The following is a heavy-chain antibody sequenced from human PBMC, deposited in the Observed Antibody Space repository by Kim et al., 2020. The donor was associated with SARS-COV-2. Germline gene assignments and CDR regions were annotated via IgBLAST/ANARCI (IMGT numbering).Heavy chain of an antibody. V-gene: IGHV4-39*01. CDR2: VFYSGTT. J-gene: IGHJ5*02. CDR1: GDSMNTNRYY. D-gene: IGHD6-13*01. CDR3: ARQEATAACFDP. Sequence: SETLSLTCTVSGDSMNTNRYYWAWIRQAPGKGLEYIGRVFYSGTTNYNPSLKSRVTISVDTSKSQFSLRLTSVTAADTALYYCARQEATAACFDPWGQG.